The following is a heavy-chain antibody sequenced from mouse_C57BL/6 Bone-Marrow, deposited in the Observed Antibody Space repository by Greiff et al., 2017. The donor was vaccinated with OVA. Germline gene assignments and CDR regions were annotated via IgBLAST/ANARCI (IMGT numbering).Heavy chain of an antibody. Sequence: EVQLQQSGPELVKPGASVKISCKASGYSFTGYYMNWVKQSPEKSLEWIGEINPSTGGTTYNQKFKAKATLTVDKSSSTAYMQLKSLTSEDSAVSDCAYYSDTYPSAMDYWGHGTSVTVSS. CDR3: AYYSDTYPSAMDY. V-gene: IGHV1-42*01. CDR1: GYSFTGYY. J-gene: IGHJ4*01. D-gene: IGHD2-13*01. CDR2: INPSTGGT.